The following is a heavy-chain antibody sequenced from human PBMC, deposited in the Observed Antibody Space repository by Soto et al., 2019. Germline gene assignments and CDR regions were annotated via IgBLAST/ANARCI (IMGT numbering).Heavy chain of an antibody. D-gene: IGHD4-17*01. J-gene: IGHJ4*02. CDR2: ISYDGSNK. CDR1: GFTFSSYA. V-gene: IGHV3-30-3*01. CDR3: ARHYGGNGTFDY. Sequence: PGGSLRLSCVASGFTFSSYAMHWVRQAPGKGLEWVAVISYDGSNKYYADSVKGRFTISRDNSKNTLYLQMNSLRAEDTAVYYCARHYGGNGTFDYWGQGTLVTVS.